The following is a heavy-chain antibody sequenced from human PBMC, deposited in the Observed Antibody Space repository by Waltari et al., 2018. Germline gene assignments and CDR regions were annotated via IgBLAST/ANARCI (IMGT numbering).Heavy chain of an antibody. CDR3: ARLTTSVGLF. D-gene: IGHD4-17*01. V-gene: IGHV3-23*01. CDR2: ISGSGDTI. CDR1: GFTFSTYA. J-gene: IGHJ4*02. Sequence: VQLLESGGGLVPPGGSLRLSCAASGFTFSTYAMTWVRQAPGKGLEWVSAISGSGDTIYYADSVKGRFTISRDNSKNTLYLQMNSLRAEDTAVYHCARLTTSVGLFWGQGTLVTVSS.